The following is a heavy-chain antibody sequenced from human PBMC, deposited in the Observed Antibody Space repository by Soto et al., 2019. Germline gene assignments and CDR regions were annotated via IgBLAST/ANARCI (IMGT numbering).Heavy chain of an antibody. CDR1: GFTFSDYT. CDR2: ISTTSSDI. D-gene: IGHD2-15*01. V-gene: IGHV3-21*01. Sequence: EEQLVESGGGLIKPGGSLRLSCVVSGFTFSDYTLNWVRQAPGRGLEWVSSISTTSSDIYYADSVKGRFTISRDNAKNSLYLQMDSLTAADTAVYYCTRDASTAHKPLHFYYYMDVWGKGTTVTVSS. CDR3: TRDASTAHKPLHFYYYMDV. J-gene: IGHJ6*03.